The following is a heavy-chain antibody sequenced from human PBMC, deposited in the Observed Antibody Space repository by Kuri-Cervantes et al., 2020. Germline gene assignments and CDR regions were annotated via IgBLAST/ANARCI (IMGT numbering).Heavy chain of an antibody. D-gene: IGHD2-8*02. CDR3: ARVPFTGYYFDY. CDR2: IYYSGST. CDR1: GGSISSYY. V-gene: IGHV4-59*01. J-gene: IGHJ4*02. Sequence: SETLSLTCTVSGGSISSYYWSWIRQPPGKGLEWIGYIYYSGSTNYNPSLKSRVTISVDTSKNQFSLKLSSVTAADTAVYYCARVPFTGYYFDYWGQGTLVTGSS.